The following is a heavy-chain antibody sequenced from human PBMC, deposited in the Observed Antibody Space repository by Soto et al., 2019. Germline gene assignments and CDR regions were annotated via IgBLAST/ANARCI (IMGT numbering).Heavy chain of an antibody. CDR3: AREFYYYDRSGNLGY. J-gene: IGHJ4*02. V-gene: IGHV3-74*01. CDR2: TNSDDSSI. Sequence: AGSLRLSCAVSGFTFSSNWKHWVRQVPGPGLVWVARTNSDDSSIAYADSAKGRFTISRDNAKNMVYLEMNSLRAADTAVYYGAREFYYYDRSGNLGYWGQGALVTVAS. D-gene: IGHD3-9*01. CDR1: GFTFSSNW.